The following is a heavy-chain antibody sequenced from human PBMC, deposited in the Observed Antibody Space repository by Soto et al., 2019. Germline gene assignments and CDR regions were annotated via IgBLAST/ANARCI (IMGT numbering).Heavy chain of an antibody. J-gene: IGHJ6*02. CDR1: GGSISSGGYY. V-gene: IGHV4-31*03. CDR2: IYYSGST. CDR3: GCSTRDYYYGMDV. Sequence: SETLSLTCTVSGGSISSGGYYWSWIRQHPGKGLEWIGYIYYSGSTYYNPSLKSRVTISVDTSKNQFSLKLSSVTAADTAVYYCGCSTRDYYYGMDVWGQGTTVTVSS. D-gene: IGHD2-21*01.